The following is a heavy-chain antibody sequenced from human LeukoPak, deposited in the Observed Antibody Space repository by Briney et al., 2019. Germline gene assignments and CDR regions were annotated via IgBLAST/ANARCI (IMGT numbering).Heavy chain of an antibody. CDR2: IIPIFGTA. CDR1: GGTFSSYA. Sequence: SVKVSCKASGGTFSSYAISWVRQAPGQGLEWMGGIIPIFGTANYAQKFQGRVPITADESTSTAYMELSSLRSEDTAVYYCAVRGYYYHWFDPWGQGTLVTVSS. CDR3: AVRGYYYHWFDP. J-gene: IGHJ5*02. D-gene: IGHD3-22*01. V-gene: IGHV1-69*13.